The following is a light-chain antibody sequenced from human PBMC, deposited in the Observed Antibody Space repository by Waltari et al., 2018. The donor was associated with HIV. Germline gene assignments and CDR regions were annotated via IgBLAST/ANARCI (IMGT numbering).Light chain of an antibody. Sequence: QSALTQPASVSGSPGQSITISCTGTSDLRGYKSVSWYQHHPGKAPQVIIYEVNNRPSGVSSRFSGSISGNTASLTISGLQAEDEADYFCTSYISSASPEFGGGTKVTVL. CDR2: EVN. J-gene: IGLJ3*02. CDR3: TSYISSASPE. CDR1: SDLRGYKS. V-gene: IGLV2-14*01.